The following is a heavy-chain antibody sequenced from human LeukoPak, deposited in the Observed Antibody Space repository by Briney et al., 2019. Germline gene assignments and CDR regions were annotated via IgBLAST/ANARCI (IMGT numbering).Heavy chain of an antibody. V-gene: IGHV1-24*01. J-gene: IGHJ4*02. CDR1: GYSLTELS. CDR2: FDPEDGET. D-gene: IGHD3-22*01. Sequence: ASVKVSCKVSGYSLTELSMHWVRQTPERGLEWRGGFDPEDGETIYAERFQGRFTMTEDTSIDTAYMELRSLTSEDTAVYYCATVKTTMISYAFERGQGTLVTVSS. CDR3: ATVKTTMISYAFE.